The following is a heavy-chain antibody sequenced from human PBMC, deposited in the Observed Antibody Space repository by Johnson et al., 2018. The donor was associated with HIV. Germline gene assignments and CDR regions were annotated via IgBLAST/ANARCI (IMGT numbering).Heavy chain of an antibody. J-gene: IGHJ3*02. V-gene: IGHV3-30-3*01. CDR1: GFTFSSYA. CDR2: ISYDGSNK. D-gene: IGHD3-22*01. CDR3: LRRFYDSSAFDI. Sequence: QVQLVESGGGVVQPGRSLRLSCAVSGFTFSSYAMHWVRQAPGKGLEWMAFISYDGSNKYFTDSVRGRFTISRANSKNTMFLQMNSLRDEDTAVYYCLRRFYDSSAFDIWGQGTMVTVSS.